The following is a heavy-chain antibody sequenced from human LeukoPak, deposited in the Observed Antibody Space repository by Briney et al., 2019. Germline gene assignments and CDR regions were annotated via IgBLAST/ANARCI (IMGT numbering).Heavy chain of an antibody. V-gene: IGHV3-74*01. Sequence: PGGSLRLSCAASGFTFSNYWMHWVRQAPGKGLAWVSRINTDGSSTTYADSVKGRFTISRDNAKNTLYLQMNSLRAEDTAVYFCVRVPGSNWSYCFDYWGQGALVTVSS. J-gene: IGHJ4*02. CDR1: GFTFSNYW. D-gene: IGHD6-13*01. CDR3: VRVPGSNWSYCFDY. CDR2: INTDGSST.